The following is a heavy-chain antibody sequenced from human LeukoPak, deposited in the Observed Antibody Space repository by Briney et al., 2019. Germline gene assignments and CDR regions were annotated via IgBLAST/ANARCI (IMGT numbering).Heavy chain of an antibody. CDR2: INPNSGGT. J-gene: IGHJ6*02. CDR3: ARDGPGGGDYVGDYYGLDV. D-gene: IGHD4-17*01. V-gene: IGHV1-2*02. CDR1: GYTFTGYF. Sequence: ASVKVSCKASGYTFTGYFMHWVRQAPGQGFEWMGWINPNSGGTNFAQKFQGRVTMTRDTSISTAYMELSRLRSEDTAVYYCARDGPGGGDYVGDYYGLDVWGQGTTVTVSS.